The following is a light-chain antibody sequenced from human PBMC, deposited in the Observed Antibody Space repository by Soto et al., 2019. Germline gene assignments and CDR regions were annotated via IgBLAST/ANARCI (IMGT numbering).Light chain of an antibody. Sequence: SYELTQPPSVSVAPGQTARITCGGTNIGSKSVHWYQQKPGQAPVLVVYDDSDRPSGIPERFSGYNSGNTATLTISRVEAGDEADYYCQVWDSSSDHFDVFGTGTKLTVL. V-gene: IGLV3-21*02. CDR2: DDS. CDR1: NIGSKS. J-gene: IGLJ1*01. CDR3: QVWDSSSDHFDV.